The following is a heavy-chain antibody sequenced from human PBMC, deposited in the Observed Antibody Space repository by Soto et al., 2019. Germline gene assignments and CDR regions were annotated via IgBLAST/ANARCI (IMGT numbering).Heavy chain of an antibody. J-gene: IGHJ6*02. CDR2: INAGNGNT. V-gene: IGHV1-3*01. CDR3: ARGDMIVVVIDLYYYGMDV. D-gene: IGHD3-22*01. Sequence: ASVKVSCKASGYTFTSYAMHWVRQAPGQRLEWMGWINAGNGNTKYSQKFKGRVTITRDTSASTAYMELSSLRSEDTAVYYCARGDMIVVVIDLYYYGMDVWGQGTTVTVSS. CDR1: GYTFTSYA.